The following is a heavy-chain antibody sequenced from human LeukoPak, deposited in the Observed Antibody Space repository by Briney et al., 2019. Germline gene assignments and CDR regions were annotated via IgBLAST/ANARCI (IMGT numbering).Heavy chain of an antibody. CDR1: GGSISSYY. D-gene: IGHD3-3*01. V-gene: IGHV4-59*01. Sequence: SETLPLTCTVSGGSISSYYWSWIRQPPGKGLEWIGYIYYSGSTNYNPSLKSRVTISVDTSKNQFSLKLSSVTAADTAVYYCARADKIYGVNAFDIWGQGTMVTVSS. CDR3: ARADKIYGVNAFDI. CDR2: IYYSGST. J-gene: IGHJ3*02.